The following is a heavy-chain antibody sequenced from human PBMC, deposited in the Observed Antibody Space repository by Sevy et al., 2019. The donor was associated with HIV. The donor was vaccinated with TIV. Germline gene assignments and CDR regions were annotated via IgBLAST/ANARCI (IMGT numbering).Heavy chain of an antibody. D-gene: IGHD2-2*01. CDR1: GGSISSYY. Sequence: SETLSLTCTVSGGSISSYYWSWIRQPAGKGLEWIGRIYTRGGTNYNPSLKSRVTMSVDTSKNQFSLKLSSVTAAGTAVYYCARDIVVVPADTNYYYYYGMDVWGQGTTVTVSS. CDR3: ARDIVVVPADTNYYYYYGMDV. J-gene: IGHJ6*02. CDR2: IYTRGGT. V-gene: IGHV4-4*07.